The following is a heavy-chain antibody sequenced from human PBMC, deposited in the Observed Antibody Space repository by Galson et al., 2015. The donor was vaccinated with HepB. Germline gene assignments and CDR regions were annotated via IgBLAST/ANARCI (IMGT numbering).Heavy chain of an antibody. CDR1: GFTFSSYA. CDR3: AKLSGEYKYQLLIDY. V-gene: IGHV3-23*01. Sequence: SLRLSCAASGFTFSSYAMSWVRQAPGKGLEWVSAISGSGGSTYYADSVKGRFTISRDNSKNTLYLQMNSLRAEDTAVYYCAKLSGEYKYQLLIDYWGQGTLVTVSS. CDR2: ISGSGGST. J-gene: IGHJ4*02. D-gene: IGHD2-2*01.